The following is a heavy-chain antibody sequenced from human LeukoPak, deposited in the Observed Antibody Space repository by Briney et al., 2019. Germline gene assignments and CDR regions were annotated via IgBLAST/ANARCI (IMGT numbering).Heavy chain of an antibody. V-gene: IGHV4-34*01. CDR1: GGSFSDRF. Sequence: SETLSLTCGVYGGSFSDRFWSWLRQPPGKGLEWIGEINHSGSTNTNPSLKSRVTTSVDTAKNQFSLNLSSVTAAETAVYYCARVGDDFGDLDYWGQGILVTVSS. D-gene: IGHD4-17*01. CDR2: INHSGST. CDR3: ARVGDDFGDLDY. J-gene: IGHJ4*02.